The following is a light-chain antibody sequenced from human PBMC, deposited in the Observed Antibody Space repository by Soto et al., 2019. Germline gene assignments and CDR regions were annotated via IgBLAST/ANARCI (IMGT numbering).Light chain of an antibody. CDR2: GAS. CDR3: QQYNNWWT. J-gene: IGKJ1*01. CDR1: QSVDGN. Sequence: EIVLTQSPGTLSLSPGERATLNCRASQSVDGNLAWYQQKPGQAPRLLIYGASTRATGISARFSGSGSGTEFTLTISSLQSEDFGVYYCQQYNNWWTFGQGTKVDIK. V-gene: IGKV3-15*01.